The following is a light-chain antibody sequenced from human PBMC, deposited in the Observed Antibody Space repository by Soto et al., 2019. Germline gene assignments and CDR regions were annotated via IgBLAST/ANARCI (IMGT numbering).Light chain of an antibody. J-gene: IGKJ1*01. V-gene: IGKV3-15*01. CDR1: QSISDT. CDR2: SAS. Sequence: IVMTQSPATLSVSPWGRATLSCRASQSISDTLAWYQQKPGQAPRLLIYSASRRATGFPARFSGSGSGTDFTLTISSLQSEDFAVYYCQQYNNWPWTFGQGTKVDIK. CDR3: QQYNNWPWT.